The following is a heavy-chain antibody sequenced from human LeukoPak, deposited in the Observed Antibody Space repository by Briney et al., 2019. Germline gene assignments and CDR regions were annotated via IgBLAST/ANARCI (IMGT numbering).Heavy chain of an antibody. CDR3: ARHSITMVQGVPFDY. CDR1: GGSISSSSYY. D-gene: IGHD3-10*01. J-gene: IGHJ4*02. Sequence: SETLFLTCTVSGGSISSSSYYWGWIRQPPGKGLEWIGSIYYSGSTYYNPSLKSRVTISVDTSKNQFSLKLSSVTAADTAVYYCARHSITMVQGVPFDYWGQGTLVTVSS. V-gene: IGHV4-39*01. CDR2: IYYSGST.